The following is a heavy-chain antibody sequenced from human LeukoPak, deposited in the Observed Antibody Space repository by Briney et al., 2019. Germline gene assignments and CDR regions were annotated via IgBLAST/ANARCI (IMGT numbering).Heavy chain of an antibody. CDR3: ARGGMTTVTIPDC. Sequence: PGGSLRLSCAASGFIFSDYYMSWIRQAPGKGLEWVSYISSSSSYTNYADSVKGRFTISRDNAKNSLYLQMNSLRAEDTAVYYCARGGMTTVTIPDCWGQGTLVTVSS. CDR2: ISSSSSYT. V-gene: IGHV3-11*06. J-gene: IGHJ4*02. D-gene: IGHD4-11*01. CDR1: GFIFSDYY.